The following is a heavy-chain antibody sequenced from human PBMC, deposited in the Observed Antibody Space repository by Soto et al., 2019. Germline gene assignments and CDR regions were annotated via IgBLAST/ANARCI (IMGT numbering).Heavy chain of an antibody. J-gene: IGHJ6*02. CDR2: INTRNGVI. CDR1: AHSVDSDG. CDR3: ARRGNPLMDA. V-gene: IGHV1-18*01. Sequence: QDQLVQSGAEVKKPGASVKVSCKASAHSVDSDGVTWVRQAPGQGLEWMGWINTRNGVIHYAQKFPGRVTMTADTPTRTAYMEVRSLRSDDPAVYYCARRGNPLMDAWGQGTTVIVSS.